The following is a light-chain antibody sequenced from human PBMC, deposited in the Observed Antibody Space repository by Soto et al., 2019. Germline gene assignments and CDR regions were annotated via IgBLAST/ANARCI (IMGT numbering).Light chain of an antibody. J-gene: IGKJ1*01. CDR3: QQYNNWWT. Sequence: EIVMTQSPATLSVSPGETATLSCRASQSVSSSLAWYQQQPGQAPRLVIYGASTRATGIPARFSGSGSGTEFTLTISSLEFGGYAVSYCQQYNNWWTLGQGTKVDIK. V-gene: IGKV3-15*01. CDR2: GAS. CDR1: QSVSSS.